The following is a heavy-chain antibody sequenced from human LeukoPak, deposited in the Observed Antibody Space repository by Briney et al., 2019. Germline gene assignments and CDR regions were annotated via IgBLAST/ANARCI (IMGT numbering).Heavy chain of an antibody. CDR3: ARDQAYGFDY. D-gene: IGHD4-17*01. CDR2: FSTRSGTI. J-gene: IGHJ4*02. Sequence: GGSLRLSCAASGFTFSSYSMNWVRQAPGKGLEWISYFSTRSGTISYADSVKGRFAISRDNAKNSLYLQMNSLRDEDTAVYYCARDQAYGFDYGGQGPLVTVSS. CDR1: GFTFSSYS. V-gene: IGHV3-48*02.